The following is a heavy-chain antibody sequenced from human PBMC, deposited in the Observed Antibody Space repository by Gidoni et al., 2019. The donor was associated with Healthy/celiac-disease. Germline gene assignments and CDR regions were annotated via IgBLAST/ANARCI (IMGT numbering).Heavy chain of an antibody. V-gene: IGHV3-43*02. CDR3: AKAYYYDSSGYYDY. J-gene: IGHJ4*02. CDR2: ISGDGGST. CDR1: GFTFDDYA. Sequence: EVQLVESGGGVVQLGGSLRLSCAASGFTFDDYAMHWVRHAPGKGLEWVSLISGDGGSTYYADSVKGRFTISRDNSKNSLYLQMNSLRTEDTALYYCAKAYYYDSSGYYDYWGQGTLVTVSS. D-gene: IGHD3-22*01.